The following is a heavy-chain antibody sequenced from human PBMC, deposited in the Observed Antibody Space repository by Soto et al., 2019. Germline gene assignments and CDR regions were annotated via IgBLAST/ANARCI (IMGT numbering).Heavy chain of an antibody. Sequence: PSETLSLTCAVYGGSFSGYYWSWIRQPPGKGLEWIGEINHSGSTNYNPSLKSRVTISVDTSKNQFSLKLSSVTAADTAVYYCASASYGSGPNWFDPWGQGTLVTV. CDR1: GGSFSGYY. J-gene: IGHJ5*02. D-gene: IGHD3-10*01. V-gene: IGHV4-34*01. CDR3: ASASYGSGPNWFDP. CDR2: INHSGST.